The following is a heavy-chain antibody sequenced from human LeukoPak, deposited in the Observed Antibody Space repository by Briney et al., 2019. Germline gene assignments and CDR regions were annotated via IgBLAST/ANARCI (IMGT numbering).Heavy chain of an antibody. Sequence: LAGGSLRLSCAASGFTFSSYAMSWVRQAPGKGLEWVAVISYDGSNKYYADSVKGRFTISRDNSKNTLYLQMNSLRAEDTAVYYCANPGVDFWSGYYLGAATYYYYGMDVWGQGTTVTVSS. J-gene: IGHJ6*02. D-gene: IGHD3-3*01. CDR2: ISYDGSNK. CDR1: GFTFSSYA. V-gene: IGHV3-30*18. CDR3: ANPGVDFWSGYYLGAATYYYYGMDV.